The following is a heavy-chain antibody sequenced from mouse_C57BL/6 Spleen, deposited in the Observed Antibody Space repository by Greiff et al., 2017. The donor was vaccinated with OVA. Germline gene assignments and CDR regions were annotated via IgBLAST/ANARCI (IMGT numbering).Heavy chain of an antibody. J-gene: IGHJ4*01. CDR1: GYTFTSYG. Sequence: QVQLKESGAELARPGASVKLSCKASGYTFTSYGISWVKQRTGQGLEWIGEIYPRSGNTYYNEKFKGKATLTADKSSSTAYMELRSLTSEDSAVYFCARWGWLLPYYAMDYWGQGTSVTVSS. CDR2: IYPRSGNT. V-gene: IGHV1-81*01. CDR3: ARWGWLLPYYAMDY. D-gene: IGHD2-3*01.